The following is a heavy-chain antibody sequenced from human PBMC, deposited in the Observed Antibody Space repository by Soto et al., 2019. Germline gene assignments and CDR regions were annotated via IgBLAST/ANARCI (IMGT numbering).Heavy chain of an antibody. CDR1: GFNISYNA. D-gene: IGHD3-16*01. CDR3: ARLPGGTARRPAF. V-gene: IGHV3-23*01. J-gene: IGHJ4*02. CDR2: LINSGEST. Sequence: GGSLRLSCVASGFNISYNAMSWVRQAPGKGLQWVSTLINSGESTYYADSVKGRFTISRDSSKNTLYLQMNSLRAEDTAVYYCARLPGGTARRPAFWGQGTLVTVSS.